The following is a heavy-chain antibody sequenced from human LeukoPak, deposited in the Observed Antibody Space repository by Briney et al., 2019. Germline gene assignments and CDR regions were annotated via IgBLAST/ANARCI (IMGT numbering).Heavy chain of an antibody. Sequence: GGSLRLSCAASGFTFSSYSMNWVRQAPGKGLEWVSSISSSYIYYADSVKGRFTISRDNAKNSLYLQMNSLRAEDTAVYYCARDSARGYGYSSSWNFDYWGQGTLVTASS. J-gene: IGHJ4*02. CDR2: ISSSYI. CDR1: GFTFSSYS. V-gene: IGHV3-21*01. D-gene: IGHD6-13*01. CDR3: ARDSARGYGYSSSWNFDY.